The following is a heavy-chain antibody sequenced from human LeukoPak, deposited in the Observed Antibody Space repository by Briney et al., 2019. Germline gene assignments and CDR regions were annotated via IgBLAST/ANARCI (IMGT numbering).Heavy chain of an antibody. J-gene: IGHJ4*02. CDR2: INHSGSI. D-gene: IGHD2-2*01. Sequence: SETLSLTCAVYGGSFSGYYWSWIRQPPGKGLEWIGEINHSGSINYNPSLKSRVTISVDTSKNQFSLKLSSVTAADTAVYYCARAPGVPAAEFDYWGQGTLVTVSS. V-gene: IGHV4-34*01. CDR1: GGSFSGYY. CDR3: ARAPGVPAAEFDY.